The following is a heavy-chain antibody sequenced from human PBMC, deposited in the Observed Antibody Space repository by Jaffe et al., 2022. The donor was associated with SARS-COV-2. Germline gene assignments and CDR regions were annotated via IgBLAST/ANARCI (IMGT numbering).Heavy chain of an antibody. Sequence: QVQLQESGPGLVKPSETLSLTCTVSGGSISSYYWSWIRQPPGKGLEWIGYIYYSGSTNYNPSLKSRVTISVDTSKNQFSLKLSSVTAADTAVYYCARDCIAVERTQRCYGMDVWGQGTTVTVSS. CDR3: ARDCIAVERTQRCYGMDV. CDR1: GGSISSYY. CDR2: IYYSGST. V-gene: IGHV4-59*01. D-gene: IGHD2-21*01. J-gene: IGHJ6*02.